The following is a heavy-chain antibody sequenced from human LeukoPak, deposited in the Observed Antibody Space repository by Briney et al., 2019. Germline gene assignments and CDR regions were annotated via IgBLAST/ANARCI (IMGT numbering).Heavy chain of an antibody. D-gene: IGHD6-13*01. J-gene: IGHJ4*02. V-gene: IGHV3-9*01. Sequence: AGGSLRLSCAASGFTFDNHGIHWVRQVPGKGLEWVAAVSWNSRNIGYADSVKGRFTISRDNAKNLLYLQMNSLRAEDTALYYCGRFGSEAAVDGWGQGTLVTVSS. CDR1: GFTFDNHG. CDR2: VSWNSRNI. CDR3: GRFGSEAAVDG.